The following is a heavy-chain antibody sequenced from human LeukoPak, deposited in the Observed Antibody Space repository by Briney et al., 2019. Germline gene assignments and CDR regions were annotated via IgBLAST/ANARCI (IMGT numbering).Heavy chain of an antibody. V-gene: IGHV1-3*01. Sequence: GASVKVSCKASGYTVTSYAMHWVRQAPGQRLEWMGWINAGNGNTKYSQKFQGRVTITRDTSASTAYMELSSLRPEDTAVYYCARGDRYYDYVWGSYRHNWFDPWGQGTLVTVSS. CDR3: ARGDRYYDYVWGSYRHNWFDP. CDR2: INAGNGNT. J-gene: IGHJ5*02. D-gene: IGHD3-16*02. CDR1: GYTVTSYA.